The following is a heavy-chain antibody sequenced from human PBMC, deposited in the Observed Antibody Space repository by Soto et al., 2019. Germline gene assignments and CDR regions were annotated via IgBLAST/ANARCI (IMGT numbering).Heavy chain of an antibody. CDR3: ATSKQLNDAFDI. J-gene: IGHJ3*02. CDR1: GGSISSGGYY. Sequence: SETLSLTCTVSGGSISSGGYYWSWIRQHPGKGLEWIGYIYYSGNTYYNPSLKSRVTISIDTSKNQFSLKLSSVTAADTAMYYCATSKQLNDAFDIWGQGTMVTVSS. V-gene: IGHV4-31*03. CDR2: IYYSGNT. D-gene: IGHD6-13*01.